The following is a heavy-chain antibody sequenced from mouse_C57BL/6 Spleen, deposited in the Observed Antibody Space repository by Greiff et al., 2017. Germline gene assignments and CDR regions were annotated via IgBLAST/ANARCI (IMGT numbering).Heavy chain of an antibody. CDR2: IYPGSGNT. Sequence: QVQLQQSGAELVRPGASVKLSCKASGYTFTDYYINWVKQRPGQGLEWIARIYPGSGNTYYNEKFKGKATLTAEKSSSTAYMQLSSLTSEDSAVYFCARGVYDYDLDDWYFDVWGTGTTVTVSS. V-gene: IGHV1-76*01. J-gene: IGHJ1*03. D-gene: IGHD2-4*01. CDR3: ARGVYDYDLDDWYFDV. CDR1: GYTFTDYY.